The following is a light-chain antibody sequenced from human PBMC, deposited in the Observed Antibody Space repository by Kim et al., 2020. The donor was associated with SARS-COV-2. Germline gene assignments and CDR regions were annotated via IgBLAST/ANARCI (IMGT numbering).Light chain of an antibody. CDR1: SLRKYP. J-gene: IGLJ3*02. CDR2: DKK. CDR3: GSRDNNGPGV. V-gene: IGLV3-19*01. Sequence: ALGERAMITCLGDSLRKYPASWYQQKPGQAPILVMHDKKNVRPSGVPDRFSGSNSGNTAFLTITGAQVEDEAAYYCGSRDNNGPGVFGGGTQLTVL.